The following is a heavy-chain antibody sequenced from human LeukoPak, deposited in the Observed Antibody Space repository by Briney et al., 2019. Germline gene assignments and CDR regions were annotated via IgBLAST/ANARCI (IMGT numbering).Heavy chain of an antibody. D-gene: IGHD6-13*01. Sequence: ASVKVSCKASGYSFTGYYIQWVRQAPGQWLEWMGWINPNSGGTKYAQKFQGRVTMSRDTSISTAYMELYSLRSDDTAVYYCARPQLTVAAAGLNWFDPWGQGTLVTVSS. V-gene: IGHV1-2*02. CDR2: INPNSGGT. CDR1: GYSFTGYY. CDR3: ARPQLTVAAAGLNWFDP. J-gene: IGHJ5*02.